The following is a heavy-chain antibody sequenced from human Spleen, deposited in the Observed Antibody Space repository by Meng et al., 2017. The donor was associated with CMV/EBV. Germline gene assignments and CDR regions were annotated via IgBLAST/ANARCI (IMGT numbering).Heavy chain of an antibody. D-gene: IGHD2-2*01. CDR1: YSGAGYY. Sequence: YSGAGYYNHGERQASKQGLEGLGSTRHESGGTSCEQKYKGKVTKTRNTSVSTANMKLSGMRSDDTAVYYCARDFSTISSCYGWIDPWGQGTLVTVSS. CDR3: ARDFSTISSCYGWIDP. J-gene: IGHJ5*02. V-gene: IGHV1-2*02. CDR2: TRHESGGT.